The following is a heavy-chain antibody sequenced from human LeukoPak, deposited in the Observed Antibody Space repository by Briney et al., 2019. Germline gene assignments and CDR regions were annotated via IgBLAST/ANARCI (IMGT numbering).Heavy chain of an antibody. V-gene: IGHV3-7*01. CDR1: GFTFSDYW. CDR3: AREPRWYRFDP. J-gene: IGHJ5*02. Sequence: GGSLRLSCAASGFTFSDYWMSWIRQAPGRGLEWVANIKQDGSEEYYVDSVKGRFTISRDNAKSSLHLQMNSLRAEDTAVYYCAREPRWYRFDPWGQGTLVTVSS. CDR2: IKQDGSEE. D-gene: IGHD6-13*01.